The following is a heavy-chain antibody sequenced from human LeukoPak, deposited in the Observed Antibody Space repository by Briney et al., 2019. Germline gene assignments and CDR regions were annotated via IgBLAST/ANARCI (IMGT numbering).Heavy chain of an antibody. J-gene: IGHJ3*02. D-gene: IGHD5-24*01. V-gene: IGHV3-30-3*02. CDR1: GFTFSSYA. CDR3: AKNDGYNPFDAFDI. Sequence: GGSLRLSCAASGFTFSSYAMHWVRQAPGKGLEWVAVISYDGSNKYYADSVEGRFTISRDNSKNTLYLQMNSLRAEDTAVYYCAKNDGYNPFDAFDIWGQGTTVTVSS. CDR2: ISYDGSNK.